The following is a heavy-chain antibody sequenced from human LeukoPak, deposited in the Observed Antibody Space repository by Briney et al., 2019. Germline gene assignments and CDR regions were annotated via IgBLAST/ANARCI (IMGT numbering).Heavy chain of an antibody. CDR1: GGSINSRSSY. CDR3: ATPKNGSYYFFDC. J-gene: IGHJ4*02. CDR2: IYYNSGTT. D-gene: IGHD3-10*01. V-gene: IGHV4-39*01. Sequence: SETLSLTCTVSGGSINSRSSYWGWIRQPPGKGLEWIASIYYNSGTTYSNPSLKSRVTMSIDTSKNQFSLKLSSVTAADTAGYYCATPKNGSYYFFDCWGQGTLVTVSS.